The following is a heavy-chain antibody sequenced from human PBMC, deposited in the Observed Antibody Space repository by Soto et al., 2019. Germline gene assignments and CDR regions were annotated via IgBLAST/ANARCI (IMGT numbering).Heavy chain of an antibody. Sequence: ASVKVSCKASGYTFTSYGISWVRQAPGQGLEWMGWISAYNDNTNYAQKLQGRVTMTTDTSTSTAYMELRSLRSDDTAVYYCARGDNVDYYDSIVYWGQGTLVTVSS. D-gene: IGHD3-22*01. CDR3: ARGDNVDYYDSIVY. V-gene: IGHV1-18*01. CDR1: GYTFTSYG. CDR2: ISAYNDNT. J-gene: IGHJ4*02.